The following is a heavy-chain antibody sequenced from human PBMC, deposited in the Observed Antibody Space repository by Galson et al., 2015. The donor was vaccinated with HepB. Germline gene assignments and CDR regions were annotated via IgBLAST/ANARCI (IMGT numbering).Heavy chain of an antibody. J-gene: IGHJ4*02. V-gene: IGHV3-30*04. CDR1: GFTFSSYA. CDR3: ARESMGSGSPLFDY. CDR2: ISYDGSNK. D-gene: IGHD3-10*01. Sequence: SLRLSCAASGFTFSSYAMHWVRQAPGKGLEWVAAISYDGSNKYYPDSVKGRFTISRDNSKNTLYLQMNGLRADDTAVFFCARESMGSGSPLFDYRGQGTLVTVSS.